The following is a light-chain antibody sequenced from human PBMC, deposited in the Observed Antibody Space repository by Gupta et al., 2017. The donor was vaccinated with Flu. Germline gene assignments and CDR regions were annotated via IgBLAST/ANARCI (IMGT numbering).Light chain of an antibody. CDR2: GAS. Sequence: DIQLPQSPSSLSASVGDRVTITCRASQSIGTYLNWYQQKPGKAPELLIHGASTLRSGVPSRFSGGGSGTDFTLTISSLQPDDFATYYCQQNYRTPPLTFGGGTKVQIK. J-gene: IGKJ4*01. CDR1: QSIGTY. CDR3: QQNYRTPPLT. V-gene: IGKV1-39*01.